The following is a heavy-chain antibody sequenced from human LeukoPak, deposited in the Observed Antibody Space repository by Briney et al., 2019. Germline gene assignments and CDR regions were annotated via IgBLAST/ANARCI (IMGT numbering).Heavy chain of an antibody. D-gene: IGHD6-19*01. CDR3: ARDRPASGWRFGEGSKRPHYFDY. V-gene: IGHV3-30*02. CDR1: GFTFSSYG. J-gene: IGHJ4*02. CDR2: IRYDGSNK. Sequence: GSLRLSCAASGFTFSSYGMSWVRQAPGKGLEWVAFIRYDGSNKYYADSVKGRFTISRDNAKNSLYLQMNSLRAEDTAVYFCARDRPASGWRFGEGSKRPHYFDYWGQGTLVTVSS.